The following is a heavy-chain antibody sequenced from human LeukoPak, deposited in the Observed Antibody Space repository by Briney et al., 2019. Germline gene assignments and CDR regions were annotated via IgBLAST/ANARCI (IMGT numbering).Heavy chain of an antibody. J-gene: IGHJ2*01. CDR2: IIPIFGTA. D-gene: IGHD5-24*01. CDR1: GGTFSSYA. Sequence: SVKVSCKASGGTFSSYAISWVRQAPGQGLEWMGGIIPIFGTANYAQKFQGRVTITADESTSTAYMELSSLRSEDTAVYYCARGAPRVEMATNYWYFDLWGRGTLVTVSS. CDR3: ARGAPRVEMATNYWYFDL. V-gene: IGHV1-69*13.